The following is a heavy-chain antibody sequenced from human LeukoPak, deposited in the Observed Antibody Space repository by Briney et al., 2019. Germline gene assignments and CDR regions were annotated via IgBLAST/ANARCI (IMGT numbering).Heavy chain of an antibody. V-gene: IGHV3-23*01. D-gene: IGHD2/OR15-2a*01. J-gene: IGHJ5*02. CDR3: AKKAIVVLGSNWFDP. Sequence: GGSLRLSCAASGFTFTNYAMNWVRQAPGKGLEWVSTISSSGSHTYYADSVKGRFTISRDNSKNTLYLQMNSLRDEDTALYYCAKKAIVVLGSNWFDPWGQGTLVTVSS. CDR2: ISSSGSHT. CDR1: GFTFTNYA.